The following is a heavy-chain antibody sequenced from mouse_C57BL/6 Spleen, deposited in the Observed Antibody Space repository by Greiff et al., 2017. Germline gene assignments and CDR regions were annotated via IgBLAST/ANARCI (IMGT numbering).Heavy chain of an antibody. V-gene: IGHV1-15*01. Sequence: QVQLQQSGAELVRPGASVTLSCKASGYTFTDYEMHWVKQTPVHGLEWIGAIDPETGGTAYHQKFKGKAILTADKSSSPAYLELRSLTSEDSAVYYCTSGVYDGYFDYWGQGTTLTVSS. CDR1: GYTFTDYE. CDR3: TSGVYDGYFDY. J-gene: IGHJ2*01. CDR2: IDPETGGT. D-gene: IGHD2-3*01.